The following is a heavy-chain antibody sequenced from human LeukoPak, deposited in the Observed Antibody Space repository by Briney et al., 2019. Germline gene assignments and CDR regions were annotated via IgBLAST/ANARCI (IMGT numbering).Heavy chain of an antibody. V-gene: IGHV3-23*01. CDR2: ITSSGASA. CDR1: GFTFSSYA. J-gene: IGHJ4*02. D-gene: IGHD5-12*01. CDR3: VKDEDLYSPTWYLFED. Sequence: GGSLRLSCVASGFTFSSYAMTWVRQAPGKGLEWVSGITSSGASAHYAASVKGRFTVSRDNSENTLYLQINNLSAEDSGTYYCVKDEDLYSPTWYLFEDWGQGTLVTVSS.